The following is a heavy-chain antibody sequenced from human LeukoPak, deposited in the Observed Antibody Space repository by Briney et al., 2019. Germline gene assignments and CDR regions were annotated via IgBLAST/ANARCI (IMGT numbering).Heavy chain of an antibody. CDR1: GFTFSSYA. CDR2: IDSSGSYT. V-gene: IGHV3-23*05. J-gene: IGHJ4*02. CDR3: AKGSAGGRPYYFDY. D-gene: IGHD6-13*01. Sequence: GGSLRLSCAVSGFTFSSYAMSWVRQAPGKGLEWVSAIDSSGSYTWYDDSVKGRLTISRDNSKNTLYPQMNSLRAEDTAVYYCAKGSAGGRPYYFDYWGQGTLVPVSS.